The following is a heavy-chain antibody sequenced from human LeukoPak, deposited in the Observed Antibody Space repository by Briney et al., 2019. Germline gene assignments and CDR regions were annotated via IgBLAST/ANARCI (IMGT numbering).Heavy chain of an antibody. Sequence: GASVKVSCKTSGYTFTDYYIHWVRQAPGQGPEWMGWINPNSGGTNYAQNLQGRVTMTRDTSISTAYMELSSLRSDDTAMYYCARSSGRSPNRDYMDVWGKGTTVTISS. J-gene: IGHJ6*03. CDR3: ARSSGRSPNRDYMDV. CDR1: GYTFTDYY. D-gene: IGHD1-14*01. V-gene: IGHV1-2*02. CDR2: INPNSGGT.